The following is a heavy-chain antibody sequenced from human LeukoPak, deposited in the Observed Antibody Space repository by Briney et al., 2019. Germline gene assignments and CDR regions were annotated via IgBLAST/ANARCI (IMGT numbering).Heavy chain of an antibody. D-gene: IGHD3-22*01. CDR3: TTDHSYYCDSSGYLWYFDY. CDR2: IKSKTDDGTT. CDR1: AFTFSNAW. Sequence: GGSLRLSCAASAFTFSNAWMSWVRQAPGKGLEWVGRIKSKTDDGTTDYAAPVKGRFTISRDESKNTLYLQMTSLKTEDTAVYYCTTDHSYYCDSSGYLWYFDYWGQGTLVTVSS. V-gene: IGHV3-15*01. J-gene: IGHJ4*02.